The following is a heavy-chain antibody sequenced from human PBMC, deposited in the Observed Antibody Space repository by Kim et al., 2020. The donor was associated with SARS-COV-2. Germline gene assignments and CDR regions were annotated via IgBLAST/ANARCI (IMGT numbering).Heavy chain of an antibody. CDR1: GGSISSGGYY. V-gene: IGHV4-31*03. CDR3: ARGGQLSNFDY. Sequence: SETLSPTCTVSGGSISSGGYYWSWIRQHPGKGLEWIGYIYYSGSTYYNPSLKSRVTISVDPSKNQLSLKLSSVTAADTAVDYCARGGQLSNFDYWGQGTL. CDR2: IYYSGST. J-gene: IGHJ4*02. D-gene: IGHD6-6*01.